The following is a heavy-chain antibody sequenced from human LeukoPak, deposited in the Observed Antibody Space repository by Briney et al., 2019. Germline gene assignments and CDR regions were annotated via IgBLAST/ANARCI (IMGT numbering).Heavy chain of an antibody. J-gene: IGHJ3*02. V-gene: IGHV1-18*01. CDR2: IGAFNGNT. D-gene: IGHD3-22*01. Sequence: ASVKVSCKASGYSFDRYGISWVRQAPGQGLEWLGWIGAFNGNTNCAQNLQGRVTMTADTSTTTAYMELRSLSSDDTAVYYCARDFLSYDGSENHFEDTFDIWGQGTMVTVSS. CDR3: ARDFLSYDGSENHFEDTFDI. CDR1: GYSFDRYG.